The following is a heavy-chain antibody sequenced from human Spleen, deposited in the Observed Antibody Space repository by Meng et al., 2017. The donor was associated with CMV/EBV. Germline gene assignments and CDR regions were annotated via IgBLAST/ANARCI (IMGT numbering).Heavy chain of an antibody. CDR3: ARDQQLIPAEYFQH. CDR2: ISAYNGNT. V-gene: IGHV1-18*01. J-gene: IGHJ1*01. CDR1: GYTFTSYG. Sequence: QVQLVQSGAEVKKPGASVKVSCKASGYTFTSYGMSWLRQAPGQGLEWMGWISAYNGNTIYAQKVQGRVTMTTDAFTNTAYLELRSLRSDDTAVYYCARDQQLIPAEYFQHWGPGTLVTVSS. D-gene: IGHD6-13*01.